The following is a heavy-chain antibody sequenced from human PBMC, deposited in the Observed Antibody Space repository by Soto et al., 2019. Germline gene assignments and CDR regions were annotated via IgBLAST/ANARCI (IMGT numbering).Heavy chain of an antibody. CDR2: ISVGGGSI. J-gene: IGHJ3*02. D-gene: IGHD2-15*01. CDR1: GFTFRDYA. V-gene: IGHV3-48*02. CDR3: VRDHRWAFDI. Sequence: GGSLRFSCIDSGFTFRDYAFNWVRQAPGKGLEWVSYISVGGGSIFYADSVKGRFTISRDDARNSVYLQMNTLRHEDTAVYHCVRDHRWAFDIWGQGTVVTVSS.